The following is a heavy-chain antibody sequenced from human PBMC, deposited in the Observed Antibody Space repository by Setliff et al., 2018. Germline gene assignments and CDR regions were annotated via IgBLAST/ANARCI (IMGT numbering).Heavy chain of an antibody. CDR3: AKRGSSSAFDY. CDR2: INPSGGST. Sequence: ASVKVSCKASGYTFTSYYMHWVRQAPGQGLEWMGIINPSGGSTSYAQKFQGRVTITRDRSMSTAYMELSSLRSEDTAVYYCAKRGSSSAFDYWGQGTLVTVSS. CDR1: GYTFTSYY. J-gene: IGHJ4*02. D-gene: IGHD6-13*01. V-gene: IGHV1-46*03.